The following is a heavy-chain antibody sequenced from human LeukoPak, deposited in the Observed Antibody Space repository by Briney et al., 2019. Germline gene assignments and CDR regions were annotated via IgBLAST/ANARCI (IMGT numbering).Heavy chain of an antibody. CDR1: GFNFNSYA. D-gene: IGHD1-1*01. Sequence: GGSLRLSCAASGFNFNSYAMHWVRQAPGKGLEWVSYITSSSSTIYYADSVKGRFTVSRDNSKNTVHLQMNNLRAEDTAVYFCAKPFGTGGDWGQGTLVIVSS. V-gene: IGHV3-48*01. CDR2: ITSSSSTI. J-gene: IGHJ4*02. CDR3: AKPFGTGGD.